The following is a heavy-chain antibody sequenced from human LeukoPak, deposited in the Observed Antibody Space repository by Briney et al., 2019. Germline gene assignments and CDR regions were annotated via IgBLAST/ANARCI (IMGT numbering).Heavy chain of an antibody. V-gene: IGHV3-21*01. D-gene: IGHD2-2*01. Sequence: PGGSLRLSCAASGFTFNTFWMNLVRQAPGKGLEWVSSMSSSSDSIYYADSVTGRFTISRDNAKNSLYLQMNSLRAEDTAVYYCAKFAHCSSTTCYGIDYWGQGNMVTVSS. CDR2: MSSSSDSI. CDR1: GFTFNTFW. CDR3: AKFAHCSSTTCYGIDY. J-gene: IGHJ4*02.